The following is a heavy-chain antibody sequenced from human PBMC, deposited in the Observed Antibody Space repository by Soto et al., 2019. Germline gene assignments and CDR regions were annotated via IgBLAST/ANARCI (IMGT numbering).Heavy chain of an antibody. D-gene: IGHD3-22*01. J-gene: IGHJ6*02. V-gene: IGHV3-7*01. Sequence: GGSLRLSCAATGFMSGTYWMSWVRQAPGKGLEWVANIKHDGNEKYYADSVKGRFTVSRDNVKNFLHLQMSSLRGDDTGVYFCVRATLSWGHYYFRGLDVWGQGTTVTVSS. CDR2: IKHDGNEK. CDR1: GFMSGTYW. CDR3: VRATLSWGHYYFRGLDV.